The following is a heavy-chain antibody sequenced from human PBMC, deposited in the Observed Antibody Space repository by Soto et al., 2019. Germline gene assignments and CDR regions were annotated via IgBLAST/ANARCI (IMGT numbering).Heavy chain of an antibody. CDR1: GFTFTRYS. V-gene: IGHV3-21*06. Sequence: GGSLRLSCAASGFTFTRYSMNWVRQAPGKGLEWVSSISSTTNYIYYGDSMKGRFTISRDNAKNSLYLEMNSLGAEDTAVYYCARESEDLTSNFDYWGQGTLVTVSS. CDR3: ARESEDLTSNFDY. J-gene: IGHJ4*02. CDR2: ISSTTNYI.